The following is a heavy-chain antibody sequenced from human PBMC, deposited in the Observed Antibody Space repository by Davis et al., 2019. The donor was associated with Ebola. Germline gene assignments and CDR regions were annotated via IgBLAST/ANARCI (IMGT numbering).Heavy chain of an antibody. CDR3: ARGPFYYYGSGRSGFDP. D-gene: IGHD3-10*01. V-gene: IGHV4-59*08. Sequence: ESLKISCAASGFTFSSYWMSWIRQPPGKGLEWIGYIYYSGSTNYNPSLKSRVTISVDTSKNQFSLKLSSVTAADTAVYYCARGPFYYYGSGRSGFDPWGQGTLVTVSS. CDR2: IYYSGST. J-gene: IGHJ5*02. CDR1: GFTFSSYW.